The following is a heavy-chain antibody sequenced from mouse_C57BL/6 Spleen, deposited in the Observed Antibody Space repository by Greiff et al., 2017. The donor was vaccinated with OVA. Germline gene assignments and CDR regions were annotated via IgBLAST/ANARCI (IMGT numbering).Heavy chain of an antibody. CDR3: ARRGGSSPFAY. V-gene: IGHV3-6*01. Sequence: ESGPGLVKPSQSLSLTCSVTGYSITSGYYWNWIRQFPGNKLEWMGYISYDGSNNYNPSLKNRISITRDTSKNQFFLKLNSVTTEDTATYDCARRGGSSPFAYWGQGTLVTVSA. D-gene: IGHD1-1*01. J-gene: IGHJ3*01. CDR2: ISYDGSN. CDR1: GYSITSGYY.